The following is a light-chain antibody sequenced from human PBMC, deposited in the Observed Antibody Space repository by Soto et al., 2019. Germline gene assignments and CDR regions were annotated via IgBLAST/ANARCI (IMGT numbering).Light chain of an antibody. CDR3: QQYCSYPLT. Sequence: DIQMTQSPSTLSASVGDRVTITCRASQSVSSSLAWYQQKPGKAPKLLIFDASSLHIGVPSTFSGSGSGTEFTLFISSLQPDDFATYYCQQYCSYPLTFGGGTKVDIK. CDR1: QSVSSS. CDR2: DAS. V-gene: IGKV1-5*01. J-gene: IGKJ4*01.